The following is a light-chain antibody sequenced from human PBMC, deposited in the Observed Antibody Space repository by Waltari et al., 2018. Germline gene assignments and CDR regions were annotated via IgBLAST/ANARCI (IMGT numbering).Light chain of an antibody. J-gene: IGLJ1*01. CDR1: SSAVGGHDY. V-gene: IGLV2-14*01. CDR3: SSFTSRNTLV. CDR2: VVV. Sequence: QSALTQPASVSGPPGQSITISCTGTSSAVGGHDYVSWYRPHPGKAPKLLIYVVVNRPSGISYRFSASKSGNTASLTISGLQPEDEADYYCSSFTSRNTLVFGIGTKVTVL.